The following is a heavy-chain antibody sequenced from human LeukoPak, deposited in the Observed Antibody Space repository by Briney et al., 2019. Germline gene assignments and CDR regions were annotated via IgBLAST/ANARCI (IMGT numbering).Heavy chain of an antibody. CDR2: INHSGST. CDR1: GGSFSGYY. CDR3: AFSSSLNY. J-gene: IGHJ4*02. D-gene: IGHD6-6*01. V-gene: IGHV4-34*01. Sequence: SETLSLTCAVYGGSFSGYYWSWIRQPPGKGLEWIGEINHSGSTNYNPSLKRRVTISVDTSKNQFSLKLSSVTAADTAVYYCAFSSSLNYWGQGTLVTVSS.